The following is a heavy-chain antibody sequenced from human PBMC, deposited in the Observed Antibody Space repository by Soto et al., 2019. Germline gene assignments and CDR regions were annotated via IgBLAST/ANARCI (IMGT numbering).Heavy chain of an antibody. Sequence: PGGSLRLSCAASGFIFSDYYMHWVRQTPGKGLEWVSYISTRRTYTNYADSVKGRFTISRDNTKKSLYLQMDSVRVEDTAVYYCARDLAWKRGKVGRYYYGMDVWGQGTTVTASS. J-gene: IGHJ6*02. CDR3: ARDLAWKRGKVGRYYYGMDV. CDR2: ISTRRTYT. CDR1: GFIFSDYY. V-gene: IGHV3-11*06. D-gene: IGHD1-1*01.